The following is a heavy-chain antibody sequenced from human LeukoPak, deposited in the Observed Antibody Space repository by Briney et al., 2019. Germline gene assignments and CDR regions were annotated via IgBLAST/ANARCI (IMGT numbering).Heavy chain of an antibody. CDR2: ISSSSSYI. Sequence: GGSLRLSCAASGFTFSSYSMNWVRQAPGKGLEWVSSISSSSSYIYYADSVKGRFTISRDNAKNSLYLQMSSLRAEDTAVYCCARGTGPLRAIWGQGTMVTVSS. CDR1: GFTFSSYS. CDR3: ARGTGPLRAI. D-gene: IGHD4-17*01. V-gene: IGHV3-21*01. J-gene: IGHJ3*02.